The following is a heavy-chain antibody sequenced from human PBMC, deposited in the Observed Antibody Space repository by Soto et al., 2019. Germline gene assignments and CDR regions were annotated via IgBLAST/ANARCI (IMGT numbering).Heavy chain of an antibody. CDR3: ARDPSVGSTFYYYMDV. V-gene: IGHV3-48*01. CDR1: GFSLNGYA. Sequence: EVQLVESGGGLAQPGGSQRLSCAASGFSLNGYAMNWVRQAPGRGLEWVSYISSSSGAIDYADSVKGRFTVSRDNAKNLLYLQMNSLRAEDTALYYCARDPSVGSTFYYYMDVWGEGTPVTVSS. D-gene: IGHD6-13*01. J-gene: IGHJ6*03. CDR2: ISSSSGAI.